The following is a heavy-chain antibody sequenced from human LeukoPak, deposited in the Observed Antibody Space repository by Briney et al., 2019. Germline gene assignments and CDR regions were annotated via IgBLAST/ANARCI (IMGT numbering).Heavy chain of an antibody. V-gene: IGHV3-7*04. CDR1: GFTFSSYS. J-gene: IGHJ4*02. CDR3: ARDSQHLNFDH. Sequence: GGSLRLSCAASGFTFSSYSMNWVRQAPGKGLEWVANIKEDGSEKYYVDSVKGRFTISRDNAKNSLYLQMDSLRAEDTAVYYCARDSQHLNFDHWGQGTLVTVSS. CDR2: IKEDGSEK. D-gene: IGHD3-3*02.